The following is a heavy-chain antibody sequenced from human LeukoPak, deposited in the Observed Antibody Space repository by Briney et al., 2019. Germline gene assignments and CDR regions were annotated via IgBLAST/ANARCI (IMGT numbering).Heavy chain of an antibody. Sequence: ASVKVSCKASGYTFTSYGIRWVRQAPGQGLEWMGWISAYNGNTNYAQKLQGRVTMTTDTSTSTAYMELRSLRSDDTAVYYCARSMYYDSSGYSSYWYFDLWGRGTLVTVSS. V-gene: IGHV1-18*01. J-gene: IGHJ2*01. CDR3: ARSMYYDSSGYSSYWYFDL. D-gene: IGHD3-22*01. CDR2: ISAYNGNT. CDR1: GYTFTSYG.